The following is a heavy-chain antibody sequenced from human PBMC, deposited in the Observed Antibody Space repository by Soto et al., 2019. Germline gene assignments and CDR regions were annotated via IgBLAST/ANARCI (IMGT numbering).Heavy chain of an antibody. V-gene: IGHV4-31*03. CDR3: ARGHDYGDYPPYFDY. J-gene: IGHJ4*02. CDR1: GGSISSGGYY. CDR2: IYYSGST. Sequence: QVPLQESGPGLVKPSQTLSLTYTVSGGSISSGGYYWSWIRQHPGKGLEWIGYIYYSGSTYYNPSLKSRVTISVDTSKNQFSLKLSSVTAADTAVYYCARGHDYGDYPPYFDYWGQGTLVTVSS. D-gene: IGHD4-17*01.